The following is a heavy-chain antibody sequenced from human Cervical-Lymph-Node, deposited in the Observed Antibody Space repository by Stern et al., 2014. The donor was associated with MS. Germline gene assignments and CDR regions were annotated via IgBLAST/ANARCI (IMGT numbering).Heavy chain of an antibody. CDR1: GGTFSKFP. D-gene: IGHD6-13*01. Sequence: VQLVESGAEVTKPGSSGKVSRKASGGTFSKFPSSWVRQAPGQGLEWMGGIFPVFGTPTYAQEFRGRVTITADVSTSTVYMELSSLRSDDTAVYYCALSSETSDRWYSLGYDLWGQGTLVTVSS. V-gene: IGHV1-69*01. CDR2: IFPVFGTP. J-gene: IGHJ5*02. CDR3: ALSSETSDRWYSLGYDL.